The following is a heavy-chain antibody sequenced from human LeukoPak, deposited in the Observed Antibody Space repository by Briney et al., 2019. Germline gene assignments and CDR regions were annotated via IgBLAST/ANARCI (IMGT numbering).Heavy chain of an antibody. Sequence: PGGSLRPSCAASGFTFSSSWMHWVRQAPGKGLVWVSRINSDGSTTNYADSVKGRFIISRDNAKNTLYLQMNSLRAEDTAVYYCARDRVGTTVTKIDYWGQGTLVTVSS. V-gene: IGHV3-74*01. CDR1: GFTFSSSW. CDR3: ARDRVGTTVTKIDY. D-gene: IGHD4-17*01. J-gene: IGHJ4*02. CDR2: INSDGSTT.